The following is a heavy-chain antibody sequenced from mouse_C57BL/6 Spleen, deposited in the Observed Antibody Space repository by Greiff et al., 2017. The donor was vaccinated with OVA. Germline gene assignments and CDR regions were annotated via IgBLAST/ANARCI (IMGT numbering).Heavy chain of an antibody. Sequence: VQLQQSGAELVRPGASVTLSCKASGYTFTDYEMHWVKQTPVHGLEWIGAIDPETGGTAYNQKFKGKAILTADNSSSTAYMELRNLTSEDSAVYYCTRGLLRRTFYFDYWGQGTTLTVSS. CDR2: IDPETGGT. D-gene: IGHD1-1*01. V-gene: IGHV1-15*01. CDR1: GYTFTDYE. J-gene: IGHJ2*01. CDR3: TRGLLRRTFYFDY.